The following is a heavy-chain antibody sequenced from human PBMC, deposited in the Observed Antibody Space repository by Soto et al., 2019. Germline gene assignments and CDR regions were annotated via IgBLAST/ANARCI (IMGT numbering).Heavy chain of an antibody. CDR3: AKDQGGYYYYGMDV. J-gene: IGHJ6*02. V-gene: IGHV3-23*01. CDR1: GFTFSSYA. CDR2: ISGSGGST. Sequence: EVQLLESGGGLVQPGGSLRLSCAASGFTFSSYAMSWVHQAPGKGLEWVSAISGSGGSTYYADSVKGRFTISRDNSKNTLYLQMNSLRAEDTAVYYCAKDQGGYYYYGMDVWGQGTTVTVSS.